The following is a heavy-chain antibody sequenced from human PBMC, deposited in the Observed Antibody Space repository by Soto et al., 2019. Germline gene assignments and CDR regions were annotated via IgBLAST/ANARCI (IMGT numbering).Heavy chain of an antibody. Sequence: EVQLVESGGGLVQPGGSLRLSCAASGFTFSSYWMHWVRQAPGKGLVWVSRINSDGSSTSYADSVKGRFTISRDNAKNTLYLQMNSLRAEDTAVYYCARSAGTEETYYYYGMDVWGQGTTVTVSS. CDR3: ARSAGTEETYYYYGMDV. CDR1: GFTFSSYW. J-gene: IGHJ6*02. D-gene: IGHD6-19*01. V-gene: IGHV3-74*01. CDR2: INSDGSST.